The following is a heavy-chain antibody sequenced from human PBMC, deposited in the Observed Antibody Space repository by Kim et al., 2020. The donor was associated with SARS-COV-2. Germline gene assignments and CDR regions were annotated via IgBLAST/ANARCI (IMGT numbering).Heavy chain of an antibody. V-gene: IGHV4-31*03. CDR1: GGSISSGGYY. J-gene: IGHJ6*02. D-gene: IGHD6-19*01. CDR3: ARDGMAVAGLSTMTKVGMDV. Sequence: SETLSLTCTVSGGSISSGGYYWSWIRQHPGKGLEWIGYIYYSGSTYYNPSLKSRVTISVDTSKNQFSLKLSSVTAADTAVYYCARDGMAVAGLSTMTKVGMDVWGQGTTVTVSS. CDR2: IYYSGST.